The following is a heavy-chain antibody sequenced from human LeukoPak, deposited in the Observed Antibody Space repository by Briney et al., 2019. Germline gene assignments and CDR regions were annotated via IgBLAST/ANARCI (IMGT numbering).Heavy chain of an antibody. Sequence: PSETLSLTCTVSGGSISNNNYYWGWIRQPPGKGLEWIGSIYYSGTTNYNPSLKSRVTISVDTSKNQFSLKLSSVTAADTAVYYCARAPVEMATIVFDYWGQGTLVTVSS. V-gene: IGHV4-39*07. CDR3: ARAPVEMATIVFDY. CDR1: GGSISNNNYY. CDR2: IYYSGTT. D-gene: IGHD5-24*01. J-gene: IGHJ4*02.